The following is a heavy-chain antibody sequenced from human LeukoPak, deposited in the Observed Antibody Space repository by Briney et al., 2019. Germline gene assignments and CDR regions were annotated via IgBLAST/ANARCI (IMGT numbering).Heavy chain of an antibody. Sequence: SETLSLTCAVYGGSFSGYYWSWLRRPPGKGLEWIGEINHSGSTNYNPSLKSRVTISVDTSKNQFSLKLSSVTAADTAVCYCARGRTRYCSGGSCFLWFDPWGQGTLVTVSS. J-gene: IGHJ5*02. CDR1: GGSFSGYY. CDR3: ARGRTRYCSGGSCFLWFDP. CDR2: INHSGST. V-gene: IGHV4-34*01. D-gene: IGHD2-15*01.